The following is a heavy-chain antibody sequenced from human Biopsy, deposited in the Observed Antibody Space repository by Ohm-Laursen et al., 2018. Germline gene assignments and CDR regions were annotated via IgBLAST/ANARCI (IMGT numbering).Heavy chain of an antibody. J-gene: IGHJ4*02. V-gene: IGHV1-69*06. Sequence: SSVKVSCKVSGYTFTGYYLHWVRQAPGQGLEWMGGIIPYFLRTYIPQKLQGRVTITADKSTNTGYMQLTSLRSDDTAVYYCASGQGDPLGVRIITWSFNFWGQGTLVTVSS. CDR2: IIPYFLRT. D-gene: IGHD2-21*01. CDR1: GYTFTGYY. CDR3: ASGQGDPLGVRIITWSFNF.